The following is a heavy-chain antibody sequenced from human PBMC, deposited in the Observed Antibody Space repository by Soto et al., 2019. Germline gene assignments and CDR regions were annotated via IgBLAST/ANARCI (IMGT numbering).Heavy chain of an antibody. V-gene: IGHV4-59*01. CDR1: GGSISSYY. J-gene: IGHJ4*02. Sequence: PSETLSLTCTVSGGSISSYYWSWIRQPPGKGLEWIGYIYYSGSTNYNPSLKSRVTISVDTSKNQFSLKLSSVTAADTAVYYCARSFRDRSFDYWGQGTLVTVSS. D-gene: IGHD2-15*01. CDR3: ARSFRDRSFDY. CDR2: IYYSGST.